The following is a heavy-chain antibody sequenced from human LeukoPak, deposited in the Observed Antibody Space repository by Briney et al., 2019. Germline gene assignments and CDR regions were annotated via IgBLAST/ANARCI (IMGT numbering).Heavy chain of an antibody. Sequence: GSLRLSCAASGFTFSSYSMNWVRQAPGKGLEWVSYISSSSSTIYYADSVKGRFTISRDNAKNSLYLQMNSLRAEDTAVYYCARGLEYCSSTSCYYYYYYMDVWGKGTTVTVSS. D-gene: IGHD2-2*01. CDR3: ARGLEYCSSTSCYYYYYYMDV. CDR1: GFTFSSYS. V-gene: IGHV3-48*01. CDR2: ISSSSSTI. J-gene: IGHJ6*03.